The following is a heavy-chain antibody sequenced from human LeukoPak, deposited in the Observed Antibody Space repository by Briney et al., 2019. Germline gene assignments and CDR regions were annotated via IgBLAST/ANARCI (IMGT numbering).Heavy chain of an antibody. D-gene: IGHD2-2*01. CDR3: ARRLGRCSSTSCPKLSN. Sequence: SETLSLTCAVYGGSFSGYYWSWIRQPPGKGLEWIGEINHSGSTNYNPSLKSRVTISVDTSKNQFSLKLSSVTAADTAVYYCARRLGRCSSTSCPKLSNWGQGTLVTVSS. CDR1: GGSFSGYY. V-gene: IGHV4-34*01. CDR2: INHSGST. J-gene: IGHJ4*02.